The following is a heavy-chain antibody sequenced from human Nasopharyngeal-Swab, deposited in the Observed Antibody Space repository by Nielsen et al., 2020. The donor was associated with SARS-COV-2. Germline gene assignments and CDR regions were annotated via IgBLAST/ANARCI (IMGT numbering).Heavy chain of an antibody. Sequence: SETLSLTCTASGDAIDTGSYHWSWIRQPAGKGLEWIGRIYTSGRTKYNPSLESRVTISIDTSKNQFYLNVNSVTAADTAVYYCAKEAGYTGSYYFHAFDVWGQGAMVNISS. CDR3: AKEAGYTGSYYFHAFDV. V-gene: IGHV4-61*02. J-gene: IGHJ3*01. D-gene: IGHD1-26*01. CDR2: IYTSGRT. CDR1: GDAIDTGSYH.